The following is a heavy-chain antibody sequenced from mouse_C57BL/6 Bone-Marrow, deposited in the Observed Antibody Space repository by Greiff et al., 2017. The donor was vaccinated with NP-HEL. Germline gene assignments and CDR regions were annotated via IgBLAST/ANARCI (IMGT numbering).Heavy chain of an antibody. J-gene: IGHJ3*01. CDR2: INPYNGGT. CDR3: ANDYERVWFAY. Sequence: VQLQQSGPVLVKPGASVKMSCKASGYTFTDYYMNWVQQSHGKSLEWIGVINPYNGGTSYTQKFKGKATLTVDKSSSTAYMELNSLTSEDAAVYDCANDYERVWFAYWGQGSLVTVSA. CDR1: GYTFTDYY. D-gene: IGHD2-4*01. V-gene: IGHV1-19*01.